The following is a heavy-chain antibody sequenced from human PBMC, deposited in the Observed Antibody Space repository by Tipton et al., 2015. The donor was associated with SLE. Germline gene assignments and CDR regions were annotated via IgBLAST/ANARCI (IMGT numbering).Heavy chain of an antibody. Sequence: SLRLSCAASGFTFNIYAMHWVRQAPGKGLEWVAVISYDGSNKYYADSVKGRFTISRDNARSSLSLQMNSLRVEDTAVYYCARDADYFGSGTYSPDTFDIWGQGTVVTVS. CDR1: GFTFNIYA. V-gene: IGHV3-30*04. J-gene: IGHJ3*02. CDR3: ARDADYFGSGTYSPDTFDI. D-gene: IGHD3-10*01. CDR2: ISYDGSNK.